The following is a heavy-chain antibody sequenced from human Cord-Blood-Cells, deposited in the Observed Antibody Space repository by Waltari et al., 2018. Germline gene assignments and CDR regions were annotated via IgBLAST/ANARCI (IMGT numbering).Heavy chain of an antibody. V-gene: IGHV4-59*01. CDR3: VRVERGYCSGGSCYYWYFDL. D-gene: IGHD2-15*01. J-gene: IGHJ2*01. Sequence: QVQLQESGPGLVKPSETLSLTCTVSGGSISSYYWSWIRQPPGKGLEWIGYIYYSGSTNYNPSLKSRVTISVDTSKNQFSLKLSSVTAADTAVYYCVRVERGYCSGGSCYYWYFDLWGRGTLVTVSS. CDR2: IYYSGST. CDR1: GGSISSYY.